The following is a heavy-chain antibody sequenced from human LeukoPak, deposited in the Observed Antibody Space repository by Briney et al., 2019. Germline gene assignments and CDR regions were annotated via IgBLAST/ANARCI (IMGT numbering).Heavy chain of an antibody. CDR2: TYFRSKWYN. D-gene: IGHD6-13*01. V-gene: IGHV6-1*01. Sequence: SQTLSLTCAISGDSVSSSSAAWNWIRQSPSRGLEWLGRTYFRSKWYNDYAVSVKSRITINPDTSKNQFSLQLNSVTPEDTAVYYCARDLSGASSAWYYFDYWGQGSLVTVSS. CDR3: ARDLSGASSAWYYFDY. CDR1: GDSVSSSSAA. J-gene: IGHJ4*02.